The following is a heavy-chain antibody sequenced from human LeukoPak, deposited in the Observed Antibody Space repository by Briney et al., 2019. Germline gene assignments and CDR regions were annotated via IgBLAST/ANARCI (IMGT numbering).Heavy chain of an antibody. CDR1: GFTFSSYA. CDR3: ANFALEWLLRYDDAFDI. Sequence: GGSLRLSCAASGFTFSSYAMSWVRQAPGKGLEWVSALSGSGGSPYYADSVKGRFPISRDNSENTLYLQMNSWRAEDTAVYDCANFALEWLLRYDDAFDIWGQGTMVTVSS. V-gene: IGHV3-23*01. CDR2: LSGSGGSP. J-gene: IGHJ3*02. D-gene: IGHD3-3*01.